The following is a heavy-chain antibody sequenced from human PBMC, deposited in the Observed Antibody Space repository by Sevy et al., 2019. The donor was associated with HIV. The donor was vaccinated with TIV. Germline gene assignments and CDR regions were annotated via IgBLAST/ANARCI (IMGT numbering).Heavy chain of an antibody. V-gene: IGHV3-49*03. J-gene: IGHJ4*02. CDR2: IRSKAYGGTT. CDR3: YRFEASVYVPAANWSLDY. D-gene: IGHD2-2*01. Sequence: GGSLRLSCTASGFTFGDYPLSWFRQPPGKGLEWVGFIRSKAYGGTTQYAASVKVRFTISRHDSKSIAYLQMNSLKTEDPAVYYCYRFEASVYVPAANWSLDYWGQGALVTVSS. CDR1: GFTFGDYP.